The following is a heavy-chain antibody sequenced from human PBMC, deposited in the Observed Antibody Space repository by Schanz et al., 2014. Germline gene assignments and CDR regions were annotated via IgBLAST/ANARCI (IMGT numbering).Heavy chain of an antibody. J-gene: IGHJ6*04. V-gene: IGHV3-48*01. CDR2: ISSSSGTI. CDR3: ARDLSSLIQGDV. Sequence: ESGGGVVQPGRSLRLSCEASGFTFSNYGMNWVRQAPEKGLEWVSYISSSSGTIYYADSVKGRFTISRDNAKNLLYLQMNGLRAEDTAVYFCARDLSSLIQGDVWGKGTTVTVSS. CDR1: GFTFSNYG. D-gene: IGHD2-2*01.